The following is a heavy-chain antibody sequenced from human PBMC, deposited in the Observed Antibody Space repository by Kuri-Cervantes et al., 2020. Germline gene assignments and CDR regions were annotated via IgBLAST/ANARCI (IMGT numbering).Heavy chain of an antibody. CDR3: ARESLRGYRYYYMDV. CDR2: INPSGGST. CDR1: GYTFTNYC. V-gene: IGHV1-46*01. D-gene: IGHD4-23*01. J-gene: IGHJ6*03. Sequence: ASVKVSCKASGYTFTNYCMHWVRQAPGQGLEWMGIINPSGGSTSYAQKFQGRVTITTDESTSTAYMELSSLRSEDTAVYYCARESLRGYRYYYMDVWGKGTTVTVSS.